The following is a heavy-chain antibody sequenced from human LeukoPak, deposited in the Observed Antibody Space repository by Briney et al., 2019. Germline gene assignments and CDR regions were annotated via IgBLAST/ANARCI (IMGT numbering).Heavy chain of an antibody. CDR1: GGTFSSYA. V-gene: IGHV1-69*04. CDR3: ARDSPGTDYYDSSGYYYYYMDV. CDR2: IIPILGIA. J-gene: IGHJ6*03. D-gene: IGHD3-22*01. Sequence: GASVKVSCKASGGTFSSYAISWVRQAPGQGLERMGRIIPILGIANYAQKFQGRVTITADESTSTAYMELSSLRSEDTAVYYCARDSPGTDYYDSSGYYYYYMDVWGKGTTVTVSS.